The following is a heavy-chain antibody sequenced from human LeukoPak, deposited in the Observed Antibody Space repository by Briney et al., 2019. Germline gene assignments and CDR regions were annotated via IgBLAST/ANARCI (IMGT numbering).Heavy chain of an antibody. J-gene: IGHJ4*02. D-gene: IGHD6-13*01. V-gene: IGHV3-21*01. CDR2: ISSSSSYI. CDR1: GFTFSSYS. Sequence: PGGSLRLSCAASGFTFSSYSMNWVRQAPGKGLEWVSSISSSSSYIYYADSVKGRFTISRDNAKNSLYLQMNSLRAEDTAVYYCARDESFWGEKWQQLVHLNFDYWGQGTLVTVSS. CDR3: ARDESFWGEKWQQLVHLNFDY.